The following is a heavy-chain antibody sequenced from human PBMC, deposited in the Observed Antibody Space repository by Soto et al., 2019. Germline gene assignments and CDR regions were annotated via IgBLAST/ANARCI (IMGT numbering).Heavy chain of an antibody. CDR1: GGTFSSYA. D-gene: IGHD5-18*01. J-gene: IGHJ5*02. Sequence: GASVKVSCEASGGTFSSYAISWVRQAPGQGLEWMGGIIPIFGTANYAQKFQGRVTITADESTSTAYMELSSLRSEDTAVYYCARTPDRYSYGSNWFDPWGQGTLVTVSS. CDR2: IIPIFGTA. V-gene: IGHV1-69*13. CDR3: ARTPDRYSYGSNWFDP.